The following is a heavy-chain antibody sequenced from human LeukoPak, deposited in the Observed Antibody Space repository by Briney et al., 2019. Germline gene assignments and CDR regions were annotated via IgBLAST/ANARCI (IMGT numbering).Heavy chain of an antibody. V-gene: IGHV1-2*04. J-gene: IGHJ4*02. CDR3: ARGDYYGSGSSDY. Sequence: ASVKVSCKASGYTFTGYYMHWVRQAPGQGLEWMGWINPNSGGTNYAQKFQGWVTMTRDTSISTAYMELSRLRSDDTAVYYCARGDYYGSGSSDYWGQGTLVTVSS. CDR1: GYTFTGYY. CDR2: INPNSGGT. D-gene: IGHD3-10*01.